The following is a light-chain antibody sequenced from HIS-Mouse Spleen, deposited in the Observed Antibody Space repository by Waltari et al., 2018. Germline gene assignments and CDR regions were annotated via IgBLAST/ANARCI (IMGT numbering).Light chain of an antibody. CDR2: DVR. J-gene: IGLJ2*01. CDR3: SSYTSSSTEV. V-gene: IGLV2-14*03. CDR1: SSDVGGYNY. Sequence: QSALTQPAPVSGSPGQSITIPCTGTSSDVGGYNYVSWYHQHPGKAPKLMIYDVRNRPSGVSNRFSGSKAGTTASLTISGLQAEDEADYYCSSYTSSSTEVFGGGTKLTVL.